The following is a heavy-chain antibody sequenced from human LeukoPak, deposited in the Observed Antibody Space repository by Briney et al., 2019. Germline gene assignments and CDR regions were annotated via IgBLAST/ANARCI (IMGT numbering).Heavy chain of an antibody. V-gene: IGHV3-48*02. D-gene: IGHD3-10*01. CDR1: GFTLSSYS. J-gene: IGHJ4*02. CDR3: ARDPRGDYLDY. Sequence: GGSLRLSCAGSGFTLSSYSMHWVRQAPGKGLEWVSYISTTSSTIFYADSVKGRFTISRDNAKNSLYLQMNSQRDEDTAVYYCARDPRGDYLDYWGQGTLVTVSS. CDR2: ISTTSSTI.